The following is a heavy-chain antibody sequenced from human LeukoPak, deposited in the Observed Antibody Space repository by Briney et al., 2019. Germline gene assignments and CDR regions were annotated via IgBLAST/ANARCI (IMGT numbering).Heavy chain of an antibody. CDR3: ARDRHGMAV. V-gene: IGHV3-13*01. CDR2: IGVAGDT. Sequence: GGSLRLSCAASGFTLSSYDMHWVRQVTGKGLERDSAIGVAGDTYYPGSVKGRFIITRENAKNSLYLQMNSLRVEDTAVYYCARDRHGMAVWGQGTTVVVSS. J-gene: IGHJ6*02. CDR1: GFTLSSYD.